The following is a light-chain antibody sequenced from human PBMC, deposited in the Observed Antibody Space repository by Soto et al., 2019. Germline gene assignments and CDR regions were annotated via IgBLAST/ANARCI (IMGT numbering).Light chain of an antibody. CDR3: SSYAGSNKSV. V-gene: IGLV2-14*01. CDR2: EVD. CDR1: SSDVGAYNY. J-gene: IGLJ1*01. Sequence: QSALAQPASVSGSPGQSISISCTGSSSDVGAYNYVAWYQQQPGKAPKLLIYEVDNRPSGVSHRFSGSKSGNTASLTISGLQTEDEADYYCSSYAGSNKSVFGTGTKVTVL.